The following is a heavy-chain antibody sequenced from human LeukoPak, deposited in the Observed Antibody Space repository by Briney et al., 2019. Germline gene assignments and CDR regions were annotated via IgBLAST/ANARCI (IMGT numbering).Heavy chain of an antibody. D-gene: IGHD5-12*01. CDR2: ISGSGGST. CDR3: VKGGYSGYDYYNYFYMDV. Sequence: GGSLRLSCAASGFTFSSYAMSWVRQAPGKGLEWVSAISGSGGSTYYADSVKGRFTISRDNSKNTLYLQMNSLRAEDTAVYYCVKGGYSGYDYYNYFYMDVWGKGTTVTVSS. V-gene: IGHV3-23*01. J-gene: IGHJ6*03. CDR1: GFTFSSYA.